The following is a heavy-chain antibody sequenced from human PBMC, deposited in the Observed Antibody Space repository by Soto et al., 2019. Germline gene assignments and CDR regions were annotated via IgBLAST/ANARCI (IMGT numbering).Heavy chain of an antibody. CDR3: ARGGYFGDY. J-gene: IGHJ4*02. Sequence: PSETLSLTCTVSVGSISSYYWSWIRQPPGKGLEWIGYIYYSGSTNYNPSLKSRVTISVDTSKNQFSLKLSSVTAADTAVYYCARGGYFGDYWGQGTLVTVSS. D-gene: IGHD3-9*01. CDR1: VGSISSYY. V-gene: IGHV4-59*01. CDR2: IYYSGST.